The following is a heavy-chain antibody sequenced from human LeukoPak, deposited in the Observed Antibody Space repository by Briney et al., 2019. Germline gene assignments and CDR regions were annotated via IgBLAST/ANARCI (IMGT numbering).Heavy chain of an antibody. V-gene: IGHV5-51*01. D-gene: IGHD3-22*01. CDR1: GYTFTTYW. Sequence: RESLKISCKGSGYTFTTYWIGWVRQMPGKGLEWMGIIYPGDSDTRYSPSFQGQVTISVDKSISTAYLQWSSLKASDTAMYYCARHPDRSGYYSRGYYYHMDVWGKGTTVTVSS. J-gene: IGHJ6*03. CDR2: IYPGDSDT. CDR3: ARHPDRSGYYSRGYYYHMDV.